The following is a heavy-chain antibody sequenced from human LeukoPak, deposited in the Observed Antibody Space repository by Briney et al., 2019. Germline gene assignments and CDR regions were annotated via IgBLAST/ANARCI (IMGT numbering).Heavy chain of an antibody. J-gene: IGHJ3*02. CDR2: MNPNSGNT. V-gene: IGHV1-8*01. CDR3: AADPRPYCSGGSCYLAGAFDI. Sequence: WASVKVSCKASGYTFTSYDINWVRQATGQGLEWMGWMNPNSGNTGCAQKFQGRVTMTRNTSISTAYMELSSLRSEDTAVYYCAADPRPYCSGGSCYLAGAFDIWGQGTMVTVSS. CDR1: GYTFTSYD. D-gene: IGHD2-15*01.